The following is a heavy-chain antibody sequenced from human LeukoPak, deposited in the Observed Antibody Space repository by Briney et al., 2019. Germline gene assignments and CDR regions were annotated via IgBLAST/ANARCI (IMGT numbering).Heavy chain of an antibody. CDR3: ARERYSTIQNDGLDM. D-gene: IGHD6-13*01. Sequence: GGSLRLSCAASGFTFSSYWMSWVRQAPGKGLEWVANIKQDGSEKYYVDSLKGRFTISRDNAKNSLYLQMNSLRAEDTAVYYCARERYSTIQNDGLDMWGQGTMVIVSS. CDR2: IKQDGSEK. J-gene: IGHJ3*02. CDR1: GFTFSSYW. V-gene: IGHV3-7*01.